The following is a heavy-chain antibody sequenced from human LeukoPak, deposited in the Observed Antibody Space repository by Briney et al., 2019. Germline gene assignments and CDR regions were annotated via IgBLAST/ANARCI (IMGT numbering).Heavy chain of an antibody. D-gene: IGHD6-13*01. CDR2: IWYDGSNK. V-gene: IGHV3-33*01. J-gene: IGHJ4*02. Sequence: PGGSLRLSCTASGFTFSSSGMHWVRQAPGKGLEWVAIIWYDGSNKYYADSVKGRFTISRDNSKNTLYLQMNSLRAEDTAVYFCTRDIGAEGFDYWGQGTLVTVSS. CDR1: GFTFSSSG. CDR3: TRDIGAEGFDY.